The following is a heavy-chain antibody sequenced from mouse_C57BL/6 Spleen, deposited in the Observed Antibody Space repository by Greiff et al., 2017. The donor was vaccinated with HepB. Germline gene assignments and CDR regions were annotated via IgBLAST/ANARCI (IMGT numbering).Heavy chain of an antibody. Sequence: QVQLQQPGAELVMPGASVKLSCKASGYTFTSYWMHWVKQRPGHGLEWIGEIDPSDSYTNYNQKFKGKSTLAVDKSSSTAYMQLSSLTSEDSAVYYCATQGLDYWGQGTTLTVSS. D-gene: IGHD3-2*02. CDR3: ATQGLDY. CDR2: IDPSDSYT. J-gene: IGHJ2*01. CDR1: GYTFTSYW. V-gene: IGHV1-69*01.